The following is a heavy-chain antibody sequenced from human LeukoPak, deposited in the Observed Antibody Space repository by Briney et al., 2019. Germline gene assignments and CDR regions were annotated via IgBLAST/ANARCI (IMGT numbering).Heavy chain of an antibody. CDR2: INPNSGGT. D-gene: IGHD3-3*01. CDR3: ARGGLLRFLEWLFGNFDY. J-gene: IGHJ4*02. Sequence: ASVKDSCKASGYTFTGYYMHWVRQAPGQGLEWMGWINPNSGGTNYAQKFQGRVTMTRDTSISTAYMELSRLRSDDTAVYYCARGGLLRFLEWLFGNFDYWGQGTLVTVSS. CDR1: GYTFTGYY. V-gene: IGHV1-2*02.